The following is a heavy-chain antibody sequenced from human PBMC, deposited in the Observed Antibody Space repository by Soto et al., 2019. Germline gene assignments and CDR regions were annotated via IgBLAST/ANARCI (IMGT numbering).Heavy chain of an antibody. V-gene: IGHV1-24*01. CDR3: PPEGDYAYGMDV. D-gene: IGHD4-17*01. CDR1: GYSLSVVS. CDR2: FDPEDGET. J-gene: IGHJ6*02. Sequence: GASVKVSCKGSGYSLSVVSMRWGRQAPGKGLEWMGGFDPEDGETIYAQKFQGRVTMTEDTSTDTAYMELSSLRSEDTAVYYCPPEGDYAYGMDVWGQGTTVTVSS.